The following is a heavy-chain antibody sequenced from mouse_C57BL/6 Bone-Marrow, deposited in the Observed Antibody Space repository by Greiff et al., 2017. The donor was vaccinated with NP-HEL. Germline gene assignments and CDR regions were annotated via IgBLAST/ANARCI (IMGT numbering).Heavy chain of an antibody. CDR3: ARDPPYYDGSSYVGYWYFDV. D-gene: IGHD1-1*01. CDR2: IYPGSGST. J-gene: IGHJ1*03. CDR1: GYTFTSYW. V-gene: IGHV1-55*01. Sequence: QVQLQQPGAELVKPGASVKMSCKASGYTFTSYWITWVKQRPGQGLEWIGDIYPGSGSTNYNEKFKSKATLTVDTSSSTAYMQLSSLTSEDSAVYYCARDPPYYDGSSYVGYWYFDVWGTGTTVTVSS.